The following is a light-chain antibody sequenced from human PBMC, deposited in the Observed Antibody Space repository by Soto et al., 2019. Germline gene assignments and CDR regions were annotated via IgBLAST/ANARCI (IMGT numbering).Light chain of an antibody. CDR1: QSVSRY. J-gene: IGKJ2*01. V-gene: IGKV3-15*01. CDR2: DAS. CDR3: QQYNNWPMYT. Sequence: EIVLTQSPATLSLSPGERATLSCRASQSVSRYLAWYQQKPGQAPRLLIYDASTRATGIPARFSGSGSGTEFTLTISSLQSEDFAVYYCQQYNNWPMYTFGQGTKVDIK.